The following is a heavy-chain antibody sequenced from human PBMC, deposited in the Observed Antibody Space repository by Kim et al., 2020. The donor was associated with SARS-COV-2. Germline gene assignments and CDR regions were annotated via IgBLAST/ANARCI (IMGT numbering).Heavy chain of an antibody. V-gene: IGHV7-4-1*02. Sequence: ASVKVSCKASGYTFTSYAMNWVRQAPGQGLEWMGWINTNTGNPTYAQGFTGRFVFSLDTSVSTAYLQISSLKAEDTAVYYCARSRYQLLHTAFDPWGQGTLVTVSS. J-gene: IGHJ5*02. CDR1: GYTFTSYA. CDR2: INTNTGNP. CDR3: ARSRYQLLHTAFDP. D-gene: IGHD2-2*01.